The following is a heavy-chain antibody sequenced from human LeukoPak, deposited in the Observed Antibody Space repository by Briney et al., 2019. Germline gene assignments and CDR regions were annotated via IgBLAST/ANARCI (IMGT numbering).Heavy chain of an antibody. Sequence: GASVKVSCKASGYTFTSYAMHWVRQAPGQRLEWMGWINAGNGNTKYSQKFQGRVTITRDTSASTVYMELSSLRSEDTAVYYCARDLARGIEVIITTLFDYWGQGTLVTVSS. CDR1: GYTFTSYA. CDR3: ARDLARGIEVIITTLFDY. CDR2: INAGNGNT. J-gene: IGHJ4*02. D-gene: IGHD3-22*01. V-gene: IGHV1-3*01.